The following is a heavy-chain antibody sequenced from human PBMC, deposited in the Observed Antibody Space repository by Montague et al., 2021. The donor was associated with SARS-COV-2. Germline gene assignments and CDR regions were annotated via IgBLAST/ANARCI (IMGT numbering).Heavy chain of an antibody. CDR3: ARDTRITMIVVVQGYGMDV. D-gene: IGHD3-22*01. CDR1: GGSTSSSSYY. CDR2: IYYSGST. V-gene: IGHV4-39*07. J-gene: IGHJ6*02. Sequence: SETLSLTCTVSGGSTSSSSYYWGWIRQPPGKGLEWIGSIYYSGSTYYNPSLKSRVTISVDTSKNQFSLKLSSVTAADTAVYYCARDTRITMIVVVQGYGMDVGGQGTTVTVSS.